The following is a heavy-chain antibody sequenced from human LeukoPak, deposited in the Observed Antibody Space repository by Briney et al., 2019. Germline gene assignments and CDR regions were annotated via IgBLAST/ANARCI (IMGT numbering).Heavy chain of an antibody. CDR3: ARGPPRGKYYYMDV. V-gene: IGHV3-13*01. CDR1: GFTFSSFD. CDR2: IGPASDT. Sequence: PGGSLRLSCAASGFTFSSFDMHWVRQPTGQGLEWVSTIGPASDTYYPGSVEGRFTLSRDNAKNSLYLQMNSLTAGDTAVYYCARGPPRGKYYYMDVWGKGTTVTVSS. J-gene: IGHJ6*03. D-gene: IGHD1-1*01.